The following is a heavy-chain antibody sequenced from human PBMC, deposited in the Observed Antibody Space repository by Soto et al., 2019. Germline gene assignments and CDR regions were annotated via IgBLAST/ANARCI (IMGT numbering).Heavy chain of an antibody. Sequence: ASVKVSCKSSGYTFTSYGISWVRQAPGQGLEWMGWISAYNGNTNYAQKLQGRVTMTTDTSTSTAYMELRSLRSDDTAVYYCARVNVVVVVWAEANWCDPWRQGTLVTGS. V-gene: IGHV1-18*01. CDR2: ISAYNGNT. CDR1: GYTFTSYG. J-gene: IGHJ5*02. D-gene: IGHD2-15*01. CDR3: ARVNVVVVVWAEANWCDP.